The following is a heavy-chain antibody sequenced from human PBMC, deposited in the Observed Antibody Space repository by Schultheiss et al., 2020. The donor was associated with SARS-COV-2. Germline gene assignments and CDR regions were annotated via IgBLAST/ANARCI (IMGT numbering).Heavy chain of an antibody. CDR3: ARKYCSGGSCYSDDAFDI. Sequence: GGSLRLSCAASGFTFSSYGMHWVRQAPGKGLEWVAVIWYDGSNKYYADSVKGRFTISRDNSKNTLYLQMNSLRAEDTAVYYCARKYCSGGSCYSDDAFDIWGRGTMVTGSS. J-gene: IGHJ3*02. D-gene: IGHD2-15*01. CDR2: IWYDGSNK. CDR1: GFTFSSYG. V-gene: IGHV3-33*08.